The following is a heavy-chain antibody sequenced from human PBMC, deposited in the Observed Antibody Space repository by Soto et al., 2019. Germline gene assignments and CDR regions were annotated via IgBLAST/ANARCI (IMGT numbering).Heavy chain of an antibody. Sequence: GGSLRLSCAASGFTFRSFGMHWVRQAPGKGLEWVALISYDGSNKYYADSVKGRFTISRDNSKNTLYLQMNSLRAEDTAVYYCSIPPSHGRPDYWGQGTLVTVSS. J-gene: IGHJ4*02. V-gene: IGHV3-30*03. CDR2: ISYDGSNK. CDR3: SIPPSHGRPDY. CDR1: GFTFRSFG.